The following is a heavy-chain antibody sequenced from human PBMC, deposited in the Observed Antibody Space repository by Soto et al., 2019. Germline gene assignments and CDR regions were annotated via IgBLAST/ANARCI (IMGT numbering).Heavy chain of an antibody. V-gene: IGHV2-70*01. CDR3: ARIPCGNYYTENFFDP. J-gene: IGHJ5*02. CDR1: GFSLTTNGMC. Sequence: SGPTLVNPTQTLTLTCTFSGFSLTTNGMCLSWIRQPPGKALEWLALIDWDDNTYYSTSLNNRLTLSKDTSKNQVVLLVRHMGPVDTATYYCARIPCGNYYTENFFDPWGRGIPVTVSS. D-gene: IGHD3-22*01. CDR2: IDWDDNT.